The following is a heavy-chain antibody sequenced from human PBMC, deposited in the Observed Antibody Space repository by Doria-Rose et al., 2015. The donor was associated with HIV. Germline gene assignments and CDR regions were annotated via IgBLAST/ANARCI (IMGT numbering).Heavy chain of an antibody. J-gene: IGHJ4*02. V-gene: IGHV2-26*01. CDR1: GVSLSSPGMG. CDR2: IFSDDER. CDR3: ARIKSSRWYHKYYFDF. D-gene: IGHD6-13*01. Sequence: QESGPVLVKPTETLTLTCTVSGVSLSSPGMGVSWIRQPPGKALEWLAYIFSDDERSYNTSLKSRLTISRDTSKSQVVLTMTDMYPVDTGTYYCARIKSSRWYHKYYFDFWGQGTLVIVSA.